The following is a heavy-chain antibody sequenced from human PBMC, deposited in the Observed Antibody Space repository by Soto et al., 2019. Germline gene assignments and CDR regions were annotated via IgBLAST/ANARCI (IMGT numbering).Heavy chain of an antibody. Sequence: SETLSLTCAVYGGSFSGYSWTWIRQPPGTGLEWIGEINHSGSTNYNPSLKSRVTISVDTSKNQFSLKLSSVTAADTAVYYCARGTSSWGLVSYFDYWRQGTLVTSPQ. D-gene: IGHD6-13*01. CDR1: GGSFSGYS. J-gene: IGHJ4*02. CDR2: INHSGST. V-gene: IGHV4-34*01. CDR3: ARGTSSWGLVSYFDY.